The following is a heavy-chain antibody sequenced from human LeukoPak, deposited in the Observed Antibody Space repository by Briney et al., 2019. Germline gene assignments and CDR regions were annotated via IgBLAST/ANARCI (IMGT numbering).Heavy chain of an antibody. CDR3: ARLLGKYFDY. V-gene: IGHV5-51*01. CDR1: GYNFANSW. J-gene: IGHJ4*02. Sequence: GESLKISCKGSGYNFANSWISWVRQMPGKGLEWMGIIYPADSDTRYSPSFQGQVTISADKSISTAYLQWSSLKASDIAMYYCARLLGKYFDYWGQGTLVTVSS. CDR2: IYPADSDT.